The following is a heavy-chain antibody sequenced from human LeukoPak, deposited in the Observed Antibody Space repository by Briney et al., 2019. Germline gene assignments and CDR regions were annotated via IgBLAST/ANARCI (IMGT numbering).Heavy chain of an antibody. Sequence: SETLSLTCTVSGGSISSSSYYWGWIRQPPGKGLEWIGSIYYSGSTYYNPSLKSRATISVDTSKNQFSLKLSSVTAADTAAYYCARRSDSDLFYYYYYMDVWGKGTTVTVSS. CDR2: IYYSGST. J-gene: IGHJ6*03. CDR3: ARRSDSDLFYYYYYMDV. V-gene: IGHV4-39*01. CDR1: GGSISSSSYY. D-gene: IGHD2-21*01.